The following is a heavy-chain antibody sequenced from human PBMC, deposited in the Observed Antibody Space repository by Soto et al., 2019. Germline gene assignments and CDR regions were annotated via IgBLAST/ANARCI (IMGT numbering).Heavy chain of an antibody. Sequence: SETLSLTCTVSGGSISSGDYYWSWIRQPPGKGLEWIGYIYYSGSTYYNPSLKSRVTISVDTSKNQFSLKLSSVTAADTAVYYCARDACSTSCYTHPTWFDPWGQGTLVTVS. V-gene: IGHV4-30-4*01. J-gene: IGHJ5*02. CDR3: ARDACSTSCYTHPTWFDP. D-gene: IGHD2-2*02. CDR2: IYYSGST. CDR1: GGSISSGDYY.